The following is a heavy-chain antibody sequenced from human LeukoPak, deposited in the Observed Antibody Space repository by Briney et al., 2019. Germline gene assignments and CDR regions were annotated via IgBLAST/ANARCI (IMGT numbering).Heavy chain of an antibody. D-gene: IGHD2-21*02. Sequence: ASVKVSCKVSGYTLTELSMHWVRQAPGKGLEWMGGFDPEDGETIYAQKFQGRVTKTEDTSTDTAYMELSSLRSEDTAVYYCATGIVVVTAEYYFDYWGQGTLVTVSS. CDR3: ATGIVVVTAEYYFDY. V-gene: IGHV1-24*01. CDR2: FDPEDGET. CDR1: GYTLTELS. J-gene: IGHJ4*02.